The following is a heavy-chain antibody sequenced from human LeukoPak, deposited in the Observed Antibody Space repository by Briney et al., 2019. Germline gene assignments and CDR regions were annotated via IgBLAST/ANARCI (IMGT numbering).Heavy chain of an antibody. CDR3: ARVSIAAAGTIGLSFDY. J-gene: IGHJ4*02. D-gene: IGHD6-13*01. CDR1: GGSISSYY. CDR2: IYYSGST. Sequence: SETLSLTCTVSGGSISSYYWSWIRQPPGKGLEWVGYIYYSGSTNYNPSLKSRVTISVDTSKNQFSLKLSSVTAADTAVYYCARVSIAAAGTIGLSFDYWGQGTLVTVSS. V-gene: IGHV4-59*01.